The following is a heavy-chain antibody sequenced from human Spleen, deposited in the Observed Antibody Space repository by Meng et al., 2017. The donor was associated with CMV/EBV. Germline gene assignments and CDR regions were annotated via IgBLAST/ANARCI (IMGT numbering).Heavy chain of an antibody. CDR3: ARYVDTTMASDNYYVMDV. V-gene: IGHV1-69*10. J-gene: IGHJ6*02. CDR2: LIPSLGIA. CDR1: GGTFTSYA. D-gene: IGHD5-18*01. Sequence: SVKVSCKASGGTFTSYASNWVRQAPGQGLEWVGGLIPSLGIANPAQKFQGRITFTADTSTHTAFMELSSMRSEDTAVYYCARYVDTTMASDNYYVMDVWGQGTTVTVSS.